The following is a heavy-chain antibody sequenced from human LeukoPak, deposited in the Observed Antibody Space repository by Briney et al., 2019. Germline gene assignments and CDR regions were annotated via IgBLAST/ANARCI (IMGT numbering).Heavy chain of an antibody. V-gene: IGHV3-23*01. CDR1: GFTISNYW. D-gene: IGHD6-13*01. CDR2: ISGSGGST. CDR3: AKEFFDSQQLVPYFDY. J-gene: IGHJ4*02. Sequence: PGGSLRLSCAASGFTISNYWMSWVRQAPGKGLEWVSAISGSGGSTYYADSVKGRFTISRDKSKNTLYLQMNSLRAEDTAIYYCAKEFFDSQQLVPYFDYWGQGTLVTVSS.